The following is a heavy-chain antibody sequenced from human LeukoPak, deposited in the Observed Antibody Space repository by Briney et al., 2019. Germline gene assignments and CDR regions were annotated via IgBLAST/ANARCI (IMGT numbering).Heavy chain of an antibody. CDR3: GRNAASGLDY. CDR2: INASGRST. D-gene: IGHD2-15*01. Sequence: ASVKVSCTASGYTFTNYYMHWVRQAPGQGVEWMGFINASGRSTSYAQKLQGRVTMNRDTSTSTVYMEMSSLTSEDTAVYYCGRNAASGLDYWGQGTLVSVCS. V-gene: IGHV1-46*01. CDR1: GYTFTNYY. J-gene: IGHJ4*02.